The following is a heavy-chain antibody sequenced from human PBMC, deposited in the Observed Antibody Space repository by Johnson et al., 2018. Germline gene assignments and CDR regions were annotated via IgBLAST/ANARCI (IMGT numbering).Heavy chain of an antibody. V-gene: IGHV3-30*18. CDR2: ISYDGSNK. CDR3: AKDRDFGSISGGMDV. CDR1: GFTFSSYG. J-gene: IGHJ6*02. Sequence: VQLVESGGGVVQPGRSLRLSCAASGFTFSSYGMHWVRQAPGKGLEWVAVISYDGSNKYYADSVKGRFTISRDNSKNTLYLQMNSRRVEDTAVYYCAKDRDFGSISGGMDVWGQGTTVTVSS. D-gene: IGHD3-3*01.